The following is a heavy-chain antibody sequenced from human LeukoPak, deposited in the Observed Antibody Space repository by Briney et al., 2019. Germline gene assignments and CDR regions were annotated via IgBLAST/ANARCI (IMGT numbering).Heavy chain of an antibody. J-gene: IGHJ4*02. D-gene: IGHD6-19*01. CDR2: ISSRSSFI. V-gene: IGHV3-21*01. CDR3: ARGGGYSSGWYEEENFVY. Sequence: GGSLRLSCAASGFTFRDYSMNWVRQAPGKGLEWVSSISSRSSFIYYADSVRGRFTISRDNAKNSLFLQMNSLRAEDTAVYYCARGGGYSSGWYEEENFVYWGQGSMVTVSS. CDR1: GFTFRDYS.